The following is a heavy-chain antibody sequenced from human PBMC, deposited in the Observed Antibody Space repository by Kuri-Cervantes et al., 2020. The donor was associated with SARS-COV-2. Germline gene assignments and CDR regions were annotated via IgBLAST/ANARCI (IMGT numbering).Heavy chain of an antibody. CDR1: GYTFTGYY. J-gene: IGHJ5*02. Sequence: ASVKVSCKASGYTFTGYYMHWVRQAPGQGLEWMGWINPNSGGTNYAQKFQGRVTMTRDTSISTAYMELSRLRSEDTAVYYCARTIAAHQSGWFDPWGQGTLVTVSS. CDR2: INPNSGGT. V-gene: IGHV1-2*02. CDR3: ARTIAAHQSGWFDP. D-gene: IGHD6-6*01.